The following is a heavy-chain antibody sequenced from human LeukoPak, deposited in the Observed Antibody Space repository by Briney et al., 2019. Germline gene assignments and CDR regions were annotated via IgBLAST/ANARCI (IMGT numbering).Heavy chain of an antibody. CDR1: GYTFTGYY. D-gene: IGHD3-22*01. Sequence: GAPVKVSCKASGYTFTGYYMHWVRQAPGQGLEWMGWINPNSGGTNYAQKFQGRVTMTRDTSISTAYMELSRLRSDDTAVYYCARDIDYDTAFDIWGQGTLVTVSS. CDR2: INPNSGGT. J-gene: IGHJ4*02. CDR3: ARDIDYDTAFDI. V-gene: IGHV1-2*02.